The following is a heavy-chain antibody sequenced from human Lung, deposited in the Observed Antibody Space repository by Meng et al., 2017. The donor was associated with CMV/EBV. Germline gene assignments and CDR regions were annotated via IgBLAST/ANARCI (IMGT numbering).Heavy chain of an antibody. V-gene: IGHV3-69-1*01. CDR3: ARDSYGMDV. Sequence: RQAPGKGLEWVSYISYSTTTYYADSVKGRFTISRDDAKNSLYLQMNRLRVEDTAVYYCARDSYGMDVWGQGNXVTGSS. CDR2: ISYSTTT. J-gene: IGHJ6*01.